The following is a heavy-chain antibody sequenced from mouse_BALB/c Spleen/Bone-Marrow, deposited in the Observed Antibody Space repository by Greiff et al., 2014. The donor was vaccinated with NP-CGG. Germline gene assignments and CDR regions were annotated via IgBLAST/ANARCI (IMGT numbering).Heavy chain of an antibody. CDR1: GFNIKDTY. CDR2: IDPANGNT. Sequence: VKLVESGAELVKPGASVKLSCTASGFNIKDTYIYWVKQRPEQGLEWVGRIDPANGNTKYDPKFQGKATIAADTSSNTAYLQLSSLTSEDTAVYYCSRGYYDYLFALDYWGHGTSVTVSS. D-gene: IGHD5-5*01. V-gene: IGHV14-3*02. J-gene: IGHJ4*01. CDR3: SRGYYDYLFALDY.